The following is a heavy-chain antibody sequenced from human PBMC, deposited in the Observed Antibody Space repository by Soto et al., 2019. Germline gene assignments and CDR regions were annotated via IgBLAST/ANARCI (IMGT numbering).Heavy chain of an antibody. D-gene: IGHD3-16*02. J-gene: IGHJ4*01. Sequence: PGGSLRLSCAASGFTFSSHLMHWVRQAPGQGLEWVSGISVTGGGGSTFYTDSVKRRFTIFRDNSKNTLYLQMSSLRVEDTAIYYCAQTWGSYREVFDYWGHGTLVTVSS. V-gene: IGHV3-23*01. CDR1: GFTFSSHL. CDR3: AQTWGSYREVFDY. CDR2: ISVTGGGGST.